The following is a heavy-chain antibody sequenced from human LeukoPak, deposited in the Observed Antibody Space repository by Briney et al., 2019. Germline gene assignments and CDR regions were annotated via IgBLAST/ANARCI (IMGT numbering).Heavy chain of an antibody. CDR3: ASRGSLDAFDI. CDR2: TYYSGST. D-gene: IGHD1-26*01. J-gene: IGHJ3*02. CDR1: GGSISSSY. Sequence: WETLTLTCTVSGGSISSSYWSWIRQPPGKGLEWIGYTYYSGSTNYNPSLKSRVTISVDTSKNQFSLKLSSVTAADTAVYYCASRGSLDAFDIWRQGTMVTVSS. V-gene: IGHV4-59*01.